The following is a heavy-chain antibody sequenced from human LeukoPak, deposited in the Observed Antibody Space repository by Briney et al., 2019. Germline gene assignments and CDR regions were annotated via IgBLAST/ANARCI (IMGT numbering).Heavy chain of an antibody. J-gene: IGHJ4*02. CDR1: GFSFTDYP. V-gene: IGHV3-48*02. CDR2: IRTTAEGAKYA. CDR3: ATDQRYAFDY. Sequence: GGSLRLSCATSGFSFTDYPMNWVRQAPGKGLEWISNIRTTAEGAKYAYYADSVKGRVTISRDDGKNTLYLYMNSLRDDDTAVYYCATDQRYAFDYWGQGILVTVSS. D-gene: IGHD3-9*01.